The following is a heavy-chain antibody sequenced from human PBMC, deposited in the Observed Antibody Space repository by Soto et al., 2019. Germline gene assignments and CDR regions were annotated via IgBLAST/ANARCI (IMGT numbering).Heavy chain of an antibody. J-gene: IGHJ4*02. Sequence: EVQLVESGGGLVKPGGSLRLSCAASGFTFSSYSMNWVRQAPGKGLEWVSSISSSSSYIYYADSVKGRFTISRANAKNSLYLQMNSLRAEDTAVYYCARDIVVVTAIASDYWGQGTLVTVSS. CDR3: ARDIVVVTAIASDY. V-gene: IGHV3-21*01. D-gene: IGHD2-21*02. CDR1: GFTFSSYS. CDR2: ISSSSSYI.